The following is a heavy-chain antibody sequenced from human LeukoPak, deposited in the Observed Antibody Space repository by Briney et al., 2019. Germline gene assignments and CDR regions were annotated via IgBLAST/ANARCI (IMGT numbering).Heavy chain of an antibody. V-gene: IGHV3-48*01. CDR3: AREWGPIATVGFDY. J-gene: IGHJ4*02. CDR2: ISSSSSTI. D-gene: IGHD4-23*01. Sequence: GGSLGLSCAASGFTFSSYSMNWVRQAPGKGLEWVSYISSSSSTIYYADSVKGRFTISRDNAKNSLYLQMNSLRAEDTAVYYCAREWGPIATVGFDYWGQGTLVTVSS. CDR1: GFTFSSYS.